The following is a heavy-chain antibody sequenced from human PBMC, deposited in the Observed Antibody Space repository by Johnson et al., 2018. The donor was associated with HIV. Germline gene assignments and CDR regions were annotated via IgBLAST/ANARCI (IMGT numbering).Heavy chain of an antibody. V-gene: IGHV3-30*04. CDR1: GFTFSNYA. CDR3: ARVTQQVVRVGSDAFDI. Sequence: QEKLVESGGGVVQPGRSLRLSCAASGFTFSNYAVHWVRQAPGKGLEWVAVMWYDGSNKYYADSVKGRFTISRDNSKNTLYLQMNSLRAEDTAVYYCARVTQQVVRVGSDAFDIWGQGTMVTVSS. CDR2: MWYDGSNK. J-gene: IGHJ3*02. D-gene: IGHD4-23*01.